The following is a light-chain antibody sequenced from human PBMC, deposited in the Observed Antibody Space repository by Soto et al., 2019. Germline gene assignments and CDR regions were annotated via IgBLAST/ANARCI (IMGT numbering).Light chain of an antibody. CDR3: QQYNSYSLT. V-gene: IGKV1-5*03. CDR2: TAS. J-gene: IGKJ1*01. CDR1: QSISSW. Sequence: DIQMTQSPSTLSASVGDRVTITCRASQSISSWLAWYQQKPGKAPKLLIYTASSLESGVPSRFSGSGSGTEFALTICCLQPDDFATYYCQQYNSYSLTFGQGTKVEIK.